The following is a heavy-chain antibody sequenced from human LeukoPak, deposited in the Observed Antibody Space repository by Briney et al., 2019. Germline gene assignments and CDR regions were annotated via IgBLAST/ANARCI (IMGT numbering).Heavy chain of an antibody. CDR1: GGSISSCSYY. V-gene: IGHV4-39*01. Sequence: SETLSLTCTVSGGSISSCSYYWGWIRQPPGKGLEWIGSIYYSGSTYYNPSLKSRVTISVDTSKNQFSLKLSSVTAADTAVYYCARGRPSIAARHFFDYWGQGTLVTVSS. CDR3: ARGRPSIAARHFFDY. D-gene: IGHD6-6*01. CDR2: IYYSGST. J-gene: IGHJ4*02.